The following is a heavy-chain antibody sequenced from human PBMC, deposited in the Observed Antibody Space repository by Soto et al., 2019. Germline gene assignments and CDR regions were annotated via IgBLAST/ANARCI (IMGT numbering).Heavy chain of an antibody. CDR3: AKDSTSYNGVYDPFDI. CDR2: IGGEAVST. CDR1: GFIFSNYA. D-gene: IGHD1-1*01. Sequence: EVQLLESGGGLVQPGGSLRLSCEASGFIFSNYAMRWFRQGPGKGLEWVSVIGGEAVSTNCADSVKGRCTVSRDNSKNTVYLQLDSLRDDDTAVYYCAKDSTSYNGVYDPFDIWGQGTMVTVSS. V-gene: IGHV3-23*01. J-gene: IGHJ3*02.